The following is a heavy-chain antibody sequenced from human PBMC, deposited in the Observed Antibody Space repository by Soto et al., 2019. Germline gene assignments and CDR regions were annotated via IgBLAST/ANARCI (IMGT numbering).Heavy chain of an antibody. CDR2: IWYDGSNK. Sequence: PGGSLRLSCAASGFTFSSYGMHWVRQAPGKGLEWVAVIWYDGSNKYYADSVKGRFTISRDNSKNTLYLQMNSLRAEDTAVYYCARDYYDSSGYYYRSGYFDYWGQGTLVTVSS. V-gene: IGHV3-33*01. CDR3: ARDYYDSSGYYYRSGYFDY. CDR1: GFTFSSYG. D-gene: IGHD3-22*01. J-gene: IGHJ4*02.